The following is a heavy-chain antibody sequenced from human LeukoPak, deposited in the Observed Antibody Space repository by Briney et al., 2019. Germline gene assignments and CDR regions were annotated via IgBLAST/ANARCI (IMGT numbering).Heavy chain of an antibody. CDR1: GGSFSGYY. J-gene: IGHJ6*04. V-gene: IGHV4-34*01. CDR3: ARGPKRTGYYNAHYYYYYGMDV. D-gene: IGHD3-9*01. Sequence: SETLSFTCAVYGGSFSGYYWIWIRQPPGKGLEWIGEINHSGSTNYNPSLKSRVTISVDTSKNQFSLKLSSVTAADTAVYYCARGPKRTGYYNAHYYYYYGMDVWGKGTTVTVSS. CDR2: INHSGST.